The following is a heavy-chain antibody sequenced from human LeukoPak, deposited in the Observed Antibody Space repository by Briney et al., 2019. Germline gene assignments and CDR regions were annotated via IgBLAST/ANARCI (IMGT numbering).Heavy chain of an antibody. V-gene: IGHV1-2*02. J-gene: IGHJ4*02. CDR2: INPNSGDT. CDR1: GYTFTDYY. CDR3: ARLSYYYDSSGYYPHFDY. D-gene: IGHD3-22*01. Sequence: GASMKVSCKTSGYTFTDYYMHWVRQAPGQGLEWMGWINPNSGDTNYTQKFQGRLTMTWDTSINTAFVELIRLTSDDTAVYFCARLSYYYDSSGYYPHFDYWGQGTLVTVPS.